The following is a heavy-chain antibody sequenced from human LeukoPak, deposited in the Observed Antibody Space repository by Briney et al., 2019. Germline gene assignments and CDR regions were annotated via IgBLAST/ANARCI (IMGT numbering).Heavy chain of an antibody. D-gene: IGHD3-22*01. CDR3: VKDSFAYDSSGYYDY. Sequence: GGSLRLSCTASGFTFSSYAMHWVRQAPGKGLEYVSAISSNGGSTYYADSVKGRFTISRDNSKNTLYLQMSSLRAEDTAVYYCVKDSFAYDSSGYYDYWGQGTLVTVSS. V-gene: IGHV3-64D*06. CDR2: ISSNGGST. J-gene: IGHJ4*02. CDR1: GFTFSSYA.